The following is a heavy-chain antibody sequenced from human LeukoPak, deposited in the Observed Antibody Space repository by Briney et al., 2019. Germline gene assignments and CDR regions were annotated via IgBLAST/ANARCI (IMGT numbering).Heavy chain of an antibody. D-gene: IGHD6-19*01. CDR1: GFLFSSYA. Sequence: PGGSLRLSCAASGFLFSSYAMDWVRQSPGKGLEWVAVISHDGSDTYYADSVKGRFTISRDNSKNTVYLEISNLRVEDTAVYFFARDYLNSGWYVASYDYWGRGTLVIVSS. CDR3: ARDYLNSGWYVASYDY. V-gene: IGHV3-30*04. J-gene: IGHJ4*02. CDR2: ISHDGSDT.